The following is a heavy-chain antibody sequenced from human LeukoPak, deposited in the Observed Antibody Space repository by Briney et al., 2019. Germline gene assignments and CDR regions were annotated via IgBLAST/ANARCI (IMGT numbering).Heavy chain of an antibody. CDR2: ISSNGGST. V-gene: IGHV3-64*01. CDR1: GFTFSSYA. J-gene: IGHJ4*02. CDR3: ARGQRTYYYASGSSSIWDY. Sequence: GSLRLSCAASGFTFSSYAMHWVRQAPGKGLEYVSAISSNGGSTYYANSVKGRFTISRDNSKNTLYLQMGSLRAEDMAVYYCARGQRTYYYASGSSSIWDYWGQGTLVTVSS. D-gene: IGHD3-10*01.